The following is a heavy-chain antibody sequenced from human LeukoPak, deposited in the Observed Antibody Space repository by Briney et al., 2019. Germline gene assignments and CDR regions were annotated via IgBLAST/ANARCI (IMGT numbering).Heavy chain of an antibody. CDR2: ISAYXXNT. D-gene: IGHD2-8*01. V-gene: IGHV1-18*01. J-gene: IGHJ6*02. Sequence: GASVKVSCKASGYTFTSYGISWVRQAPGQXXXXMGWISAYXXNTNYAQKLQGRVTMTTDTSTSTAYMELRSLRSDDTAVYYCARDLVLMVYQTYYYYYYGMDVWGQGTTVTVSS. CDR1: GYTFTSYG. CDR3: ARDLVLMVYQTYYYYYYGMDV.